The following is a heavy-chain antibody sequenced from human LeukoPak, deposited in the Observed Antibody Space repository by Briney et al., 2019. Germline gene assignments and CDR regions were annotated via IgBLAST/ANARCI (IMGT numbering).Heavy chain of an antibody. D-gene: IGHD6-19*01. CDR3: TKGRPKVAGPAEFHY. CDR1: GFTFSSYG. J-gene: IGHJ4*02. V-gene: IGHV3-30*18. CDR2: ISYDGSYK. Sequence: PGRSLRLSCAASGFTFSSYGMHWVRQAPGKGLEWVAVISYDGSYKSCADSVKGRFTISRDNSENTLYLQMNSLRTEDTAVYYCTKGRPKVAGPAEFHYWGQGTLVTVSS.